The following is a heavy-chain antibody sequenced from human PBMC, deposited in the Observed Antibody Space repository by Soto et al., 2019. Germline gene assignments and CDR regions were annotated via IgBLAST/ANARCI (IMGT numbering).Heavy chain of an antibody. CDR3: AGLIVATRPGYYYYYMDV. CDR2: IYYSGST. J-gene: IGHJ6*03. CDR1: GGSIIIYY. V-gene: IGHV4-59*08. Sequence: PSETLSLTCTVSGGSIIIYYSSWIRQPPGKGLEWIGYIYYSGSTNYNPSLKSRVTISVDTSKNQFSLKLSSVTAADTAVYYCAGLIVATRPGYYYYYMDVWGKGTTVTVSS. D-gene: IGHD5-12*01.